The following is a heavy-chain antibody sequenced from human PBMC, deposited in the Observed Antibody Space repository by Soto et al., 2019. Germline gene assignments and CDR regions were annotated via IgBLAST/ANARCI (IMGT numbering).Heavy chain of an antibody. D-gene: IGHD1-26*01. Sequence: PGGYLRLSCAASGFTFSTFCMTSIRQATGKGLEWVANINQDGNEKFYVDSVTSRFTIYRDNSKNTLYLQMNRLRADYTAIYFFVRPYCDWGQGALVTVSS. CDR1: GFTFSTFC. V-gene: IGHV3-7*03. J-gene: IGHJ4*02. CDR3: VRPYCD. CDR2: INQDGNEK.